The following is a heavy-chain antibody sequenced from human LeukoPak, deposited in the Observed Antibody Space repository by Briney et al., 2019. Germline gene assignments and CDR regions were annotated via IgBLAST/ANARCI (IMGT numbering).Heavy chain of an antibody. CDR3: TRGDSSSKIDY. CDR1: GFTFNSCW. Sequence: QPGGSLRPSCAASGFTFNSCWMSWVRQAPGKGLEWTANINEDGSEKHYVDSVEGRFTISRDNAKNSLYLQMNSLRVEDTALYYCTRGDSSSKIDYWGQGILVIVSS. D-gene: IGHD6-6*01. CDR2: INEDGSEK. V-gene: IGHV3-7*01. J-gene: IGHJ4*02.